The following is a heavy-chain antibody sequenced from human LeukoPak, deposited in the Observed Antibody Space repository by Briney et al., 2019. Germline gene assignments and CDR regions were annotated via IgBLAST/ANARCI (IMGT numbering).Heavy chain of an antibody. CDR2: IIPIFGTA. CDR3: ARVAEGVGALYYFDY. D-gene: IGHD1-26*01. CDR1: GGTFSSYA. J-gene: IGHJ4*02. Sequence: GASVKVSCKASGGTFSSYAISWVRQAPGQGLEWMGGIIPIFGTANYAQKFQGRVTITADEFTSTAYMELSSLRSEDTAVYYCARVAEGVGALYYFDYWGQGTLVTVSS. V-gene: IGHV1-69*01.